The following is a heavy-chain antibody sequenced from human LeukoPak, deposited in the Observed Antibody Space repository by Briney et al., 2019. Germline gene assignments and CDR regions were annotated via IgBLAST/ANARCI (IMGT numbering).Heavy chain of an antibody. CDR3: ARGGRARPNNWFDP. CDR1: GYTFTSYG. CDR2: ISAYNGNT. J-gene: IGHJ5*02. Sequence: ASVKVSCKASGYTFTSYGISWVRQAPGQGLEWMGWISAYNGNTTYVQKLQGRVTMTTDISTSTAYMELRSLRSDDTAVYYCARGGRARPNNWFDPWGQGTLVTVSS. D-gene: IGHD2-15*01. V-gene: IGHV1-18*01.